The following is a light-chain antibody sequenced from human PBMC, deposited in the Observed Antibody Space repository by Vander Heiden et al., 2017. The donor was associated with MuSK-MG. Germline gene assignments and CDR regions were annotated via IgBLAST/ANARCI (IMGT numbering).Light chain of an antibody. V-gene: IGKV1-9*01. J-gene: IGKJ1*01. CDR2: AAS. CDR3: QQLNSYPPT. CDR1: QGISSY. Sequence: IQLTQSPSFLSASVGDRVTIPCLASQGISSYLAWYQQKPEKAPNLLIYAASTLQSGVPSRFSGSGSGKEFTLTISSLQPEDFATYYCQQLNSYPPTFGQGTKVEIK.